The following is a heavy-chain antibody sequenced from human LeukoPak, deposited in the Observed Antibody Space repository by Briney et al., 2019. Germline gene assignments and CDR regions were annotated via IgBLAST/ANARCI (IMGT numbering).Heavy chain of an antibody. V-gene: IGHV4-39*01. J-gene: IGHJ1*01. CDR1: GGSISSSGYY. D-gene: IGHD2-2*01. Sequence: SETVSLTCTVSGGSISSSGYYWGWIRQPPGKGLEGIGSIYYSRSTYYNPFLKSRITISVDTSKNQFSLQLSPVTAAGHAVYYRARGVGVVPSTHYYVGNWGEGSLGTVSS. CDR2: IYYSRST. CDR3: ARGVGVVPSTHYYVGN.